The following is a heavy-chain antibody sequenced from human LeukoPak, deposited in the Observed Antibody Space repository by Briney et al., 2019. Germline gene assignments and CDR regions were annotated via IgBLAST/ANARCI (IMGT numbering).Heavy chain of an antibody. J-gene: IGHJ4*02. CDR1: GGSFSGYY. CDR3: ARRSVWGVIGF. CDR2: IYHSGST. D-gene: IGHD3-10*01. Sequence: HPSETLSLTCAVYGGSFSGYYWSWIRQPPGKGLEWIGEIYHSGSTNYNPSLKSRVTISVDTSKTQFSLKLSSVTAADTALYYCARRSVWGVIGFWGQGTLVTVSS. V-gene: IGHV4-34*01.